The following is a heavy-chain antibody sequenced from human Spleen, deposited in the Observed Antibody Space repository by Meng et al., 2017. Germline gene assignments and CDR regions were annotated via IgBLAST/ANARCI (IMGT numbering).Heavy chain of an antibody. Sequence: GESLKISCAASGFTFSSYEMYWVRQAPGKGLEWVSYISSSASTIYNADSVQGRFTISRDDSKNMAYLQMNSLETEDTALYYCTIYTRGHIWGQGSMVTVSS. CDR1: GFTFSSYE. J-gene: IGHJ3*02. CDR3: TIYTRGHI. CDR2: ISSSASTI. D-gene: IGHD3-10*01. V-gene: IGHV3-48*03.